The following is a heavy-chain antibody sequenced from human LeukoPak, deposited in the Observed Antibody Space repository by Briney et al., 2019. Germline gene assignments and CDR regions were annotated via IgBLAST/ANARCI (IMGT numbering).Heavy chain of an antibody. J-gene: IGHJ5*02. D-gene: IGHD3-9*01. Sequence: GGSLRLSCAASGFTFSSYWMSWVRQAPGKGLEWVANIKQDGREKYYVDSVKGRFTISRDNAKNSLYLQMNSLRAEDTAVYYCAREIRRYFDWFEWEEFWFDPWGQGTLVTVSS. V-gene: IGHV3-7*01. CDR2: IKQDGREK. CDR3: AREIRRYFDWFEWEEFWFDP. CDR1: GFTFSSYW.